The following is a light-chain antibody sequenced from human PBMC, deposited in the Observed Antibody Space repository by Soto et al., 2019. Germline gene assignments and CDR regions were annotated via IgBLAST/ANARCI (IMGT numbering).Light chain of an antibody. CDR1: SSNIGTYT. Sequence: QSVLTQPPSASGTPGQRVTISCSGSSSNIGTYTVNWYQQLPGTAPKLLIYNNDQRPSRVPDRFSGFKYGTAASLAISGLQSEDEAEYYCAAWDDSLSGLYVFGTATKLTVL. J-gene: IGLJ1*01. CDR3: AAWDDSLSGLYV. V-gene: IGLV1-44*01. CDR2: NND.